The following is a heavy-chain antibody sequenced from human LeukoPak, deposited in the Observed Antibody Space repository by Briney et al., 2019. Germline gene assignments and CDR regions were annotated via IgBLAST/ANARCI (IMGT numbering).Heavy chain of an antibody. J-gene: IGHJ3*02. CDR2: IKSKPDGGTT. D-gene: IGHD3-3*01. CDR3: ARVANYDFWSGYYDAFDI. V-gene: IGHV3-15*01. CDR1: GLTFSDAW. Sequence: GGSLRLSCAASGLTFSDAWMDWVRQAPGKGLEWVGRIKSKPDGGTTDYAAPVKGRFTISRDDAKNTLYLQMNSLRAEDTAVYYCARVANYDFWSGYYDAFDIWGQGTMVTVSS.